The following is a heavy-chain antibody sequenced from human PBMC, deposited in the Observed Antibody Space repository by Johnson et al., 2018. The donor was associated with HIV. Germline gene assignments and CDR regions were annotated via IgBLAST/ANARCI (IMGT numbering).Heavy chain of an antibody. CDR1: AFTVSDNY. Sequence: EVQLVESGGGLVQPGGSLRLSCAASAFTVSDNYLSWVRQAPGKGLEWVSVIYTGGSTYYADSVTGRFTISRDNSKNTLYLQMNSLGVEDTAVYDCASGHIWYAFWGQGTIVTVSS. CDR3: ASGHIWYAF. CDR2: IYTGGST. J-gene: IGHJ3*01. V-gene: IGHV3-66*01. D-gene: IGHD3-3*02.